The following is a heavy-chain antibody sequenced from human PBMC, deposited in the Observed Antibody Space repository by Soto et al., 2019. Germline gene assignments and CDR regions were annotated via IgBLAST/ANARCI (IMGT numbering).Heavy chain of an antibody. V-gene: IGHV1-2*02. J-gene: IGHJ4*02. CDR2: INPNSGGT. CDR1: GYTFTGYY. D-gene: IGHD2-21*02. Sequence: ASVKVSCKASGYTFTGYYMHWVRQAPGQGLEWMGWINPNSGGTNYAQKFQGRVTMTRDTSISTAYMELRSVTAADTAVYYCARVSGVTASPFDLWGLGTLVTVSS. CDR3: ARVSGVTASPFDL.